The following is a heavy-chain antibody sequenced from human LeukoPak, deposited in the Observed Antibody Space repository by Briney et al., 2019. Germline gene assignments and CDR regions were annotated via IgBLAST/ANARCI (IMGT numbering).Heavy chain of an antibody. Sequence: ASVKVSCKASGYTFTSYYMHWVRQAPGQGLEWMGWINPNSGGTNYAQKFQGRVTMTRDTSISTAYMELSRLRSDDTAVYYCARVGRWRGYIGAINQAAFEMWGQGTMVTVSS. J-gene: IGHJ3*02. V-gene: IGHV1-2*02. CDR2: INPNSGGT. CDR1: GYTFTSYY. D-gene: IGHD3-3*01. CDR3: ARVGRWRGYIGAINQAAFEM.